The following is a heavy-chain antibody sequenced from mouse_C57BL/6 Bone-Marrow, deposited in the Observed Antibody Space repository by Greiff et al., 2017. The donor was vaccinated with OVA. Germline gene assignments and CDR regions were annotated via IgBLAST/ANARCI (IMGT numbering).Heavy chain of an antibody. CDR2: IDPSDSYT. CDR1: GYTFTSYW. Sequence: QVQLQQPGAELVMPGASVKLSCKASGYTFTSYWMHWVKQRPGQGLEWIGEIDPSDSYTNYNQKFKGKSTLTVDKSSSTAYMQLSSLTSEDSAVYYGARGERRGIDAMDDWGQGTSVTVSS. CDR3: ARGERRGIDAMDD. V-gene: IGHV1-69*01. J-gene: IGHJ4*01.